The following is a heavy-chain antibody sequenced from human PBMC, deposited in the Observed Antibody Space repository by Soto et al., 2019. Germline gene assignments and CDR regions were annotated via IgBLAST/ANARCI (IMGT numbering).Heavy chain of an antibody. D-gene: IGHD1-1*01. J-gene: IGHJ4*02. CDR1: GFTFISYA. CDR3: ARGALETDY. Sequence: GGSLRLSCAASGFTFISYAMHWVRQAPGKGLEWVAVISYDGSNKYYADSVKGRFTISRDNSKNTLYLQMNSLRAEDTAVYYCARGALETDYWGQGTLVTVSS. CDR2: ISYDGSNK. V-gene: IGHV3-30-3*01.